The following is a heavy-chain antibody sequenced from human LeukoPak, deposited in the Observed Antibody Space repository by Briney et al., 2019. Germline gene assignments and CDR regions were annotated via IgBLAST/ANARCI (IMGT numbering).Heavy chain of an antibody. CDR2: IRYDGSNK. CDR1: GFTFSSYG. Sequence: GGSLRLSCAASGFTFSSYGMHWVRQAPGKGLEWVAFIRYDGSNKYYADSVKGRFTISRDNAKNSLYLQMNSLRAEDTAVYYCARDESYNWNDGVDAFDIWGQGTMVTVSS. J-gene: IGHJ3*02. V-gene: IGHV3-30*02. CDR3: ARDESYNWNDGVDAFDI. D-gene: IGHD1-1*01.